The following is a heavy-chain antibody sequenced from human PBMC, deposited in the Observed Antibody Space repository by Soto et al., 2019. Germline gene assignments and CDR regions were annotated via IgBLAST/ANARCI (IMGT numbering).Heavy chain of an antibody. V-gene: IGHV4-59*11. CDR2: IYYSGST. D-gene: IGHD3-22*01. CDR1: GGSISSHF. J-gene: IGHJ5*02. CDR3: ARWRSYYDSSGWFWFDP. Sequence: SETLSLTCTVSGGSISSHFWSWIRQPPGKGLEWIGYIYYSGSTNYNPSLKSRVTITRDTSASTAYMELSSLRSEDTAVYYCARWRSYYDSSGWFWFDPWGQGTLVTVSS.